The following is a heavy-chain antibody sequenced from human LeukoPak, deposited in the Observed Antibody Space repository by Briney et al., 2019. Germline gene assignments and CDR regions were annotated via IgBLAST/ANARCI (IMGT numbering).Heavy chain of an antibody. V-gene: IGHV1-69*01. Sequence: GAPVKVSCKASGGTFSSYAISWVRQAPGQGLEWMGGIIPIFGTANYAQKFQGRVTITADESTSTAYMELSSLRSEDTAVYYCARDDYGDSASAFDIWGQGTMVTVSS. CDR2: IIPIFGTA. CDR1: GGTFSSYA. CDR3: ARDDYGDSASAFDI. J-gene: IGHJ3*02. D-gene: IGHD4-17*01.